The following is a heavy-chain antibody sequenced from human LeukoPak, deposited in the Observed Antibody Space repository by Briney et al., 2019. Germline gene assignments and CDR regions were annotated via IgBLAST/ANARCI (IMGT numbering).Heavy chain of an antibody. V-gene: IGHV3-21*01. Sequence: GGSLRLSCAASGFTFSSYSMNWVRQAPGKGLEWVSCISSSSSYIYYADSVKGRFTISRDNAKNSLYLQMNSLRAEDTAVYYCARDVLRGYSGYDQHDYWGQGTLVTVSS. CDR1: GFTFSSYS. CDR3: ARDVLRGYSGYDQHDY. D-gene: IGHD5-12*01. CDR2: ISSSSSYI. J-gene: IGHJ4*02.